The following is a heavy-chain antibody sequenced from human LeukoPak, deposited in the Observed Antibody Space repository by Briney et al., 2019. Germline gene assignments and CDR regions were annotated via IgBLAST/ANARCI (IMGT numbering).Heavy chain of an antibody. CDR1: GYTFTSYG. D-gene: IGHD3-16*02. CDR3: AREIMITFGGVIIVNWFDP. Sequence: ASVKVSCKASGYTFTSYGISWVRPAPGQGLAWMGWISAYNGNTNYAQKLQGRVTMTTDTSTSTAYMELRSLRSDDTAAYYCAREIMITFGGVIIVNWFDPWGQGTLVTVSS. J-gene: IGHJ5*02. CDR2: ISAYNGNT. V-gene: IGHV1-18*01.